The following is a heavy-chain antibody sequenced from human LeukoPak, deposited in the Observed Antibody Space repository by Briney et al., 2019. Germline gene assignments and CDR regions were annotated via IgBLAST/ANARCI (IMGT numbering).Heavy chain of an antibody. J-gene: IGHJ4*02. CDR2: INPNSGGT. Sequence: AVPVSCQACLCTFTDYYMHWVRPAAAQEREWIGWINPNSGGTNYAQKYQGRVTMTRATSISTAYMELSRLRSDDTAVYYCAPIGGSGYSYWGQGTLVTVSS. CDR1: LCTFTDYY. V-gene: IGHV1-2*02. CDR3: APIGGSGYSY. D-gene: IGHD3-3*01.